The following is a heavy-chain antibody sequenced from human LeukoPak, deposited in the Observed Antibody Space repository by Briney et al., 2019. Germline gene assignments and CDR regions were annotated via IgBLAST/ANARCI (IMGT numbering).Heavy chain of an antibody. CDR3: ARGRDVGAMSYWFDP. J-gene: IGHJ5*02. CDR1: GYTFTSYD. Sequence: GASVNVSFKASGYTFTSYDINWVRQATGQGLEWMGWMNPNSGNTGYAQKFQGRVTMTRNTSISTAYMELSSLRSEDTAVYYCARGRDVGAMSYWFDPWGQGTLVTVSS. D-gene: IGHD1-26*01. V-gene: IGHV1-8*01. CDR2: MNPNSGNT.